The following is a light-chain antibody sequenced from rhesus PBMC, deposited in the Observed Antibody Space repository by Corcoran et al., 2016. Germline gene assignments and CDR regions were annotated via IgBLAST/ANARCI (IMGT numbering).Light chain of an antibody. CDR2: EVS. Sequence: QAALTQPRSVSGSPGQSVTISCTGTSSDIGGYNYVSWYQQHPGTAPKLRIYEVSKRPSGVSDRFSGSKSGNTASRTISGRQAGDEADYYCCSYAGSYTYIFGAGTRLTVL. J-gene: IGLJ1*01. CDR1: SSDIGGYNY. CDR3: CSYAGSYTYI. V-gene: IGLV2-32*01.